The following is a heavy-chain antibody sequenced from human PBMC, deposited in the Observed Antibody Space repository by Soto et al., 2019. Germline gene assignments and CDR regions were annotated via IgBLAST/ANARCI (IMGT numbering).Heavy chain of an antibody. Sequence: QVQLVQSGAEVKKPGSSVKVSCKASGGTFSSYAISWVRQAPGQGLEWMGGIIPIFGTADYAQKFQGRVTITADEATSTANVELSSLRTADTAVYYCATNPENYCYGIGVWGQGTTVTVSS. CDR2: IIPIFGTA. J-gene: IGHJ6*02. CDR3: ATNPENYCYGIGV. CDR1: GGTFSSYA. V-gene: IGHV1-69*12.